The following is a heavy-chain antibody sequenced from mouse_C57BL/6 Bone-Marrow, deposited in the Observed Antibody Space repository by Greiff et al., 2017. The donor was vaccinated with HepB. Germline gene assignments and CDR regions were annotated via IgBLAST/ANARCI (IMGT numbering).Heavy chain of an antibody. CDR2: INPNYGTT. D-gene: IGHD1-1*01. J-gene: IGHJ4*01. CDR1: GYSFTDYN. Sequence: VQLKESGPELVKPGASVKISCKASGYSFTDYNMNWVKQSNGKSLEWIGVINPNYGTTSYNQKFKGKATLTVDQSSSTAYMQLNSLTSEDSAVYYCYGSRTALYAMDYWGQGTSVTVSS. V-gene: IGHV1-39*01. CDR3: YGSRTALYAMDY.